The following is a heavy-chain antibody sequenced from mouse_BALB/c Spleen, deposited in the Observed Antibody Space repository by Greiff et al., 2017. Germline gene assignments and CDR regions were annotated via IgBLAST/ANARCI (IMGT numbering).Heavy chain of an antibody. CDR3: ARSGSKYRDYAMAY. D-gene: IGHD2-5*01. Sequence: EVKLMESGPGLVQPGGSLKLSCAASGFDFSRYWMSWVRQAPGKGLEWIGEINPDSSTINYTPSLKDKFIITRDNAKNTLYLHMSIVRSEDTALYDCARSGSKYRDYAMAYWGQGTSVTVSA. J-gene: IGHJ4*01. CDR1: GFDFSRYW. CDR2: INPDSSTI. V-gene: IGHV4-1*02.